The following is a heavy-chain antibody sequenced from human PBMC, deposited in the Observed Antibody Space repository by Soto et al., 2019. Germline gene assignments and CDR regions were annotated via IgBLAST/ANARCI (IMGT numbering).Heavy chain of an antibody. CDR2: INPSGGST. V-gene: IGHV1-46*01. Sequence: ASVKVSCKASGYTFTSYYMHWVRQAPGQGLEWMGIINPSGGSTSYAQKFQGRVTMTRDTPTSTVYMELSSLRSEDTAVYYCARGDIVVVPAARRYYFDYWGQGTLVTVSS. CDR3: ARGDIVVVPAARRYYFDY. CDR1: GYTFTSYY. D-gene: IGHD2-2*01. J-gene: IGHJ4*02.